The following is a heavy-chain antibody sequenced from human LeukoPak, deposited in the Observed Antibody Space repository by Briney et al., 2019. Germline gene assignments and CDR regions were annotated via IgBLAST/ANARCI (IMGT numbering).Heavy chain of an antibody. CDR1: GGTFSSYA. D-gene: IGHD3-22*01. V-gene: IGHV1-69*04. CDR3: VIPTDSSGYFDY. J-gene: IGHJ4*02. Sequence: ASVEVSCKASGGTFSSYAISWVRQAPGQGLEWMGRIIPILGIANYAQKFQGRVTITADKSTSTAYMELSSLRSEDTAVYYCVIPTDSSGYFDYWGQGTLVTVSS. CDR2: IIPILGIA.